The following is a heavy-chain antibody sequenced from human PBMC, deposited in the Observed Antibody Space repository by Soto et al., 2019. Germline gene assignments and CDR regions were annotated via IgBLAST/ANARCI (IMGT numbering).Heavy chain of an antibody. CDR3: ARDTIVVVPAAHAYNWFDP. Sequence: ASVKVSCKASGYTFTSYGISWVRQAPGQGLEWMGLISAYNGNTNYAQKLQGRVTMTTDTSTSTVYMELSSLRSEDTAVYYCARDTIVVVPAAHAYNWFDPWGQGTLVTVSS. CDR1: GYTFTSYG. D-gene: IGHD2-2*01. CDR2: ISAYNGNT. V-gene: IGHV1-18*01. J-gene: IGHJ5*02.